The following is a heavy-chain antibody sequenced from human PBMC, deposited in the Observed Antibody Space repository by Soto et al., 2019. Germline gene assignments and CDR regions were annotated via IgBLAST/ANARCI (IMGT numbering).Heavy chain of an antibody. V-gene: IGHV3-21*01. J-gene: IGHJ4*02. Sequence: EVQLVESGGGLVKPGGSLRLSCAASGFTFTRYSMNWVRQAPGKGLEWVSSISSTTNYIYYGDSMKGRFTISRDNAKKSLSLEMNSLRGEDPAVYYCARESGDLTSNFDYWGQGTLVTVSS. CDR2: ISSTTNYI. CDR1: GFTFTRYS. CDR3: ARESGDLTSNFDY. D-gene: IGHD3-10*01.